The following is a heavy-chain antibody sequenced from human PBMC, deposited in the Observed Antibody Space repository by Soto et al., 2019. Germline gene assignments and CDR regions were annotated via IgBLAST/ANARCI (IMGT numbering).Heavy chain of an antibody. CDR1: GFAFSSFS. V-gene: IGHV3-48*02. D-gene: IGHD2-8*01. J-gene: IGHJ6*02. CDR2: ISSTTTTI. CDR3: TRHPLRVSLSQTYGMDV. Sequence: LQLVESGGGLVQPGGSLRLSCAASGFAFSSFSMNWVRQAPGKGLEWISYISSTTTTIYYADSVKGRFTISRDSAENSLYLQMNSLRDEATAVYYCTRHPLRVSLSQTYGMDVWGQGTTVTVSS.